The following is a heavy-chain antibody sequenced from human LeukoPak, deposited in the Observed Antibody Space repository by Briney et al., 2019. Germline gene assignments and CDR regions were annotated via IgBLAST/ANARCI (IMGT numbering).Heavy chain of an antibody. J-gene: IGHJ4*02. CDR3: ARDVGGYAFDY. CDR2: MSYDGSHK. V-gene: IGHV3-30*04. D-gene: IGHD5-12*01. Sequence: GGSLILSCVASGFTFSSYTLHWVRQAPGKGLEWVAVMSYDGSHKFHADSVKGRFTISRDNSKNTLYLQMNSLRAEDTAIYFCARDVGGYAFDYWGQGTLVTVSS. CDR1: GFTFSSYT.